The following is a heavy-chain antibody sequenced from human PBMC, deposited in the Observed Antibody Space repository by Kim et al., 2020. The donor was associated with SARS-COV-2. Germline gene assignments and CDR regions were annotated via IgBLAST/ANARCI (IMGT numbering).Heavy chain of an antibody. CDR3: ARDGNSGSYYYVY. D-gene: IGHD1-26*01. Sequence: NDAQKLQGRVTMTTDTSTSTAYMELRSLRSDDTAVYYCARDGNSGSYYYVYWGQGTLVTVSS. J-gene: IGHJ4*02. V-gene: IGHV1-18*01.